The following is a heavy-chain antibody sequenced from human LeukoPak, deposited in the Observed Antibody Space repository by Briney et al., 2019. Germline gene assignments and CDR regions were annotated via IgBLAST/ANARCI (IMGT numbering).Heavy chain of an antibody. J-gene: IGHJ4*02. CDR1: GGSISNYY. CDR2: IFYSGST. CDR3: AREDTAMVPI. D-gene: IGHD5-18*01. Sequence: SETLSLTCTVSGGSISNYYWSWIRQPPGKGLEWIGYIFYSGSTNYNPSLKSRVTISVDTSKNQFSLKLSSVTAADTAVYYCAREDTAMVPIWGQGTLVTVSS. V-gene: IGHV4-59*12.